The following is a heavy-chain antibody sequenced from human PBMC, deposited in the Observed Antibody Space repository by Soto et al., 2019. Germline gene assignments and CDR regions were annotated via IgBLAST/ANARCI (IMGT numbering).Heavy chain of an antibody. CDR1: GFFLSDYG. CDR3: ARGGGLNQLLSGSEH. J-gene: IGHJ4*02. CDR2: TSYDGSSE. D-gene: IGHD1-26*01. Sequence: QVQLVESGGGVVQSGGSLTLSCTVSGFFLSDYGMHWVRQAPGKGLEWVAATSYDGSSEYYSDSVKDRFTTSRDNSKNTVYLHMNRLRAEDKGLYYCARGGGLNQLLSGSEHWGQGTLVTVSS. V-gene: IGHV3-33*05.